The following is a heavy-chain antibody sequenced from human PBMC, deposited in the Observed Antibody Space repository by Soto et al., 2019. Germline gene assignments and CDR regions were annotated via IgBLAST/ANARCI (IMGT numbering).Heavy chain of an antibody. D-gene: IGHD3-10*01. CDR2: SNSDGSTT. Sequence: EVQLVESGGGLVQPGGSLRLSCAASGFIFSGYWMHWVRQAPGKGPVWVSRSNSDGSTTSYADSVKCRFTISRDNAKNTMYLQMNSLRAGDKAVYYCARLLGGSGSFIDYWGQGPMVTVSS. V-gene: IGHV3-74*02. CDR3: ARLLGGSGSFIDY. CDR1: GFIFSGYW. J-gene: IGHJ4*02.